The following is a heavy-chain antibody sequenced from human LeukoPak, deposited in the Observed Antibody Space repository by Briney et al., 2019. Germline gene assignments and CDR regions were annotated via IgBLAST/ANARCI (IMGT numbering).Heavy chain of an antibody. CDR2: ISGSGDNT. J-gene: IGHJ4*02. CDR3: AKDPIEDPHITMIVPDY. D-gene: IGHD3-22*01. Sequence: PGGSLRLPCAASGFTFSNYGMSWVRQAPGKGLEWVSSISGSGDNTFYADSVKGRFIISRDNSKNTLYLQMNSLRAEDTAVYFCAKDPIEDPHITMIVPDYWGQGTLVTVSS. CDR1: GFTFSNYG. V-gene: IGHV3-23*01.